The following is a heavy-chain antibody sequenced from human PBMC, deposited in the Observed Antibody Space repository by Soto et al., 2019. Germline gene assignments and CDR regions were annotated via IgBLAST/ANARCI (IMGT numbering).Heavy chain of an antibody. D-gene: IGHD6-19*01. CDR3: AADVVLAVAGNYYYYYGMDV. CDR2: IVVGSGNT. Sequence: GASVKVSCKASGFTFTSSAVQWVRQARGQRLEWIGWIVVGSGNTNYAQKFQERVTITRDMSTSTAYMELSSLRSEDTAVYYFAADVVLAVAGNYYYYYGMDVWGQGTTVTVSS. CDR1: GFTFTSSA. J-gene: IGHJ6*02. V-gene: IGHV1-58*01.